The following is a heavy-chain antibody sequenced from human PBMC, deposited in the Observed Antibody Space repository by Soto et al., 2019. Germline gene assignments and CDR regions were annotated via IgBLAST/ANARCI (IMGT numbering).Heavy chain of an antibody. Sequence: SETLSLTCTVSGGSISSYYWSWIRQPPGKGLEWIGYIYYSGSTNYNPSLKSRVTISVDTSKNQFSLKLSSVTAADTAVYYCARLYCSSTSCQGDYWGQGTLVTVSS. CDR2: IYYSGST. D-gene: IGHD2-2*01. J-gene: IGHJ4*02. V-gene: IGHV4-59*01. CDR3: ARLYCSSTSCQGDY. CDR1: GGSISSYY.